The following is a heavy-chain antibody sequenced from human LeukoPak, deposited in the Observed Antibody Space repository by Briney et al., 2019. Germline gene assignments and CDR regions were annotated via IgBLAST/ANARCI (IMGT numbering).Heavy chain of an antibody. CDR2: IIPMFGTA. Sequence: SVKVSCKASGYTFTSYDINWVRQAPGQGLEWMGGIIPMFGTANYAQKFQGRVTIITDESTSTAYMEMSSLRSEDTAVYYCAREPVEQLRPAGYMDVWGKGTTVTVIS. CDR3: AREPVEQLRPAGYMDV. D-gene: IGHD1/OR15-1a*01. CDR1: GYTFTSYD. J-gene: IGHJ6*04. V-gene: IGHV1-69*05.